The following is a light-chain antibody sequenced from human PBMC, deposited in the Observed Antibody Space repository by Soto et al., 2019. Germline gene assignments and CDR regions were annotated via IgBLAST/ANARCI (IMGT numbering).Light chain of an antibody. V-gene: IGLV1-51*02. Sequence: QSVLTQPPSVSAAPGHKVTISCSGGSSNIGNNYVSWYQQLPGTAPKLLIYEDNKRPSGIPDRFSGSKSGTSATLGITGLQTGDEADYYCGAWDSSLSAYVFGTGTKVTV. CDR2: EDN. CDR1: SSNIGNNY. J-gene: IGLJ1*01. CDR3: GAWDSSLSAYV.